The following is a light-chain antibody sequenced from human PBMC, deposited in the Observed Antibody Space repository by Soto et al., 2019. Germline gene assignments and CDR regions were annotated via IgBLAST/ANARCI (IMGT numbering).Light chain of an antibody. J-gene: IGKJ1*01. CDR2: RTS. Sequence: EIVLTQSPATLSFSPGERATLSCRASQSLSSNFLAWYQQKPGQAPRLLIYRTSNRATGIPDRFSGSGSGTDFTLTISRLEPEDFAVYWCQQYDSSPRTFGQGTKVDIK. CDR1: QSLSSNF. CDR3: QQYDSSPRT. V-gene: IGKV3-20*01.